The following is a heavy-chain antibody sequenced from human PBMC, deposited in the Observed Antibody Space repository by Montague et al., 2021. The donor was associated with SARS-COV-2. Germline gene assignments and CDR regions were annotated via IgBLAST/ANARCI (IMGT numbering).Heavy chain of an antibody. V-gene: IGHV3-30*09. CDR3: VRASLIKARIAVAGTTVY. Sequence: SLRLSCAASGFTFNNYAMHWVRQAPGKGLAWVAFISYDGSNKYYADSVKGRFAIPRDNSKNTLYLQMNSLRAEDTAVYYCVRASLIKARIAVAGTTVYWGQGTMVTISA. CDR1: GFTFNNYA. CDR2: ISYDGSNK. D-gene: IGHD6-19*01. J-gene: IGHJ4*02.